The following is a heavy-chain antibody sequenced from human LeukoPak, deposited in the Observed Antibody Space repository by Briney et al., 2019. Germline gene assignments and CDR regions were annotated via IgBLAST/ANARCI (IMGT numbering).Heavy chain of an antibody. CDR2: INPSGGTT. Sequence: ASVKVSCKASGYTFTNHYMHWVRQAPGEGLEWMGTINPSGGTTTYAQKFQGRVTVTRETSTSTVYMDLSSLRSEDTAVYYCARDIGSGWYYFDYWGQGTLVTVSS. J-gene: IGHJ4*02. CDR3: ARDIGSGWYYFDY. D-gene: IGHD6-19*01. V-gene: IGHV1-46*01. CDR1: GYTFTNHY.